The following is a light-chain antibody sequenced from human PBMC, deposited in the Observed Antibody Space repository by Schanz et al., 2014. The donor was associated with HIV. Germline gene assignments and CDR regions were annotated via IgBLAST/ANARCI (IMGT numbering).Light chain of an antibody. CDR1: QSFTSKY. CDR2: DAS. CDR3: QQYSNAPYT. J-gene: IGKJ2*01. V-gene: IGKV3-20*01. Sequence: EIVLTQSPGTLSLSPGERATLSCRASQSFTSKYLAWYQQKPGQAPRLLIYDASNRATGIPARFSGSGSGTDFTLTISSLEPEDFAVYYCQQYSNAPYTFGQGTRLEIK.